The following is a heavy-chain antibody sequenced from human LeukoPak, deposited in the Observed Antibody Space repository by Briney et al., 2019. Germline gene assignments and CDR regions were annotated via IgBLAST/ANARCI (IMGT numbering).Heavy chain of an antibody. CDR3: AKDGDYGDYGWFDP. D-gene: IGHD4-17*01. CDR1: GGTFSSYA. CDR2: IIPILGIA. J-gene: IGHJ5*02. V-gene: IGHV1-69*04. Sequence: SVKVSCKASGGTFSSYAISWVRQAPGQGLEWMGRIIPILGIANYAQRFQGRVTITADKSTSTAYMELSSLRSEDTAVYYCAKDGDYGDYGWFDPWGQGTLVTVSS.